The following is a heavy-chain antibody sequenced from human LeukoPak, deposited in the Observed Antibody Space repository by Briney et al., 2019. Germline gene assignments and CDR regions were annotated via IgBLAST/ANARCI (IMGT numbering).Heavy chain of an antibody. CDR2: ISSSGST. CDR3: ARGPYSYDSSGAFDI. CDR1: GGYISNQY. V-gene: IGHV4-4*08. Sequence: SETLSLTCTVSGGYISNQYWSWIRQPPGKGLEWIGRISSSGSTNYNPSLKSRVTISVDTSKNQFSLKLSSVTAADTAVYFCARGPYSYDSSGAFDIWGQGTMVTVSS. J-gene: IGHJ3*02. D-gene: IGHD3-22*01.